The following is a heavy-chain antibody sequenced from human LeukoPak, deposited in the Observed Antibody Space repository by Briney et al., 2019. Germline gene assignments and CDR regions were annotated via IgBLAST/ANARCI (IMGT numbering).Heavy chain of an antibody. Sequence: KPSETLSLTCTVSGGSISSYYWSWIRQPPGKGLEYLGYIYYSGNTNSNPSLNSRVTISVDTSKNQFSLKLSSVTAADTAVYYCARRGSGASLEYYFDLWGRGTLVTVPS. CDR3: ARRGSGASLEYYFDL. D-gene: IGHD1-14*01. CDR1: GGSISSYY. V-gene: IGHV4-59*08. J-gene: IGHJ2*01. CDR2: IYYSGNT.